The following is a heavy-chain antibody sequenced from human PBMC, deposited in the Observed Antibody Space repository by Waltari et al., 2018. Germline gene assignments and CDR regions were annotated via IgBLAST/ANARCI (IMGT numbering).Heavy chain of an antibody. J-gene: IGHJ3*01. Sequence: EVQLVESGGGLVQPGGSRRLSCAASGFNFRVYSMNWVRQAPGKGLEWVSYMTSDERTIYYADSVEGRFTSSRDNAKGSVYLQMNSLRAEDTAVYYCARSVEGAFDVWGQGTMVTVSS. CDR2: MTSDERTI. V-gene: IGHV3-48*01. CDR1: GFNFRVYS. CDR3: ARSVEGAFDV.